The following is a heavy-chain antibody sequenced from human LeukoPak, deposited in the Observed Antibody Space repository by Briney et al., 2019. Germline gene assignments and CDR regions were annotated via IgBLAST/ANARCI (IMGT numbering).Heavy chain of an antibody. D-gene: IGHD3-3*01. Sequence: GASVKVSCTASGYTFTGYYMHWVRQAPGHGLEGMGWINPNSGGTNYAQKFQGRVTMTRDTSISTAYMELSRLRSDDTAVYYCARGGEWSLHNWFDPWGQGTLVTVSS. CDR2: INPNSGGT. CDR1: GYTFTGYY. CDR3: ARGGEWSLHNWFDP. V-gene: IGHV1-2*02. J-gene: IGHJ5*02.